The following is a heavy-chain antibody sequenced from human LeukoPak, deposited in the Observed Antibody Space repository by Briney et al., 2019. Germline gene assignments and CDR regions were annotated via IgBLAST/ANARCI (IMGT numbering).Heavy chain of an antibody. CDR1: GYSFTSHW. V-gene: IGHV5-51*01. Sequence: GESLKISCKGSGYSFTSHWIGWVRQMPGKGLEWMGIIHPGDFDTRYSPSFQGQVTISADKSISTAYLQWSSLKASDTAMYYCARVSTPSAYDSFDFWGQGTLVTVSS. D-gene: IGHD5-12*01. CDR3: ARVSTPSAYDSFDF. J-gene: IGHJ4*02. CDR2: IHPGDFDT.